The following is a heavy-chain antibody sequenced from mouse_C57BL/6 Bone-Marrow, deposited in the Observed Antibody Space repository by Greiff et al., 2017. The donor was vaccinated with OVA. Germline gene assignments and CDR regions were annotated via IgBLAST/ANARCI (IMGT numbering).Heavy chain of an antibody. Sequence: VQLQQSGAELVRPGTSVKLSCKASGYTFTSYWMHWVKQRPGQGLEWIGVIDPSDSYTNYNQKFKGKATLTVDTSSSTAYMQLSSLTSEDSAVYYCARERSYTTYWYFDVWGTGTTVTVSS. D-gene: IGHD1-1*01. V-gene: IGHV1-59*01. CDR1: GYTFTSYW. CDR2: IDPSDSYT. CDR3: ARERSYTTYWYFDV. J-gene: IGHJ1*03.